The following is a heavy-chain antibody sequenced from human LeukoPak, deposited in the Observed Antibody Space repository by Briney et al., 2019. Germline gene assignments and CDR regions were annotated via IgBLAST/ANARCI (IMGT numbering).Heavy chain of an antibody. J-gene: IGHJ4*02. CDR2: ISAYNGNT. V-gene: IGHV1-18*01. Sequence: ASVKVSCKASGYTFTSYGISWVRQAPGQGLEWMGWISAYNGNTNYAQKLQGRVIMTTDTSTSTAYMELRSLRSDDTAAYYCARDYYDILTGYYNFDYWGQGTLVTVSS. CDR1: GYTFTSYG. D-gene: IGHD3-9*01. CDR3: ARDYYDILTGYYNFDY.